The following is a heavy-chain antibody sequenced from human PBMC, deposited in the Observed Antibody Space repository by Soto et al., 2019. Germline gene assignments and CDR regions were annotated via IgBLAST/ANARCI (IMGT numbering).Heavy chain of an antibody. CDR2: MNPNSGNT. V-gene: IGHV1-8*01. J-gene: IGHJ6*02. CDR1: GYTFTSYD. CDR3: ARHAPSGYDYYYHGMDV. Sequence: QVQLVQSGAEVKKPGASVKVSCKASGYTFTSYDINWVRQATGQGLEWMGWMNPNSGNTGYAQKFQGRVTMTRNTSISTAYLELSSLRSEDTAVYYCARHAPSGYDYYYHGMDVWGQGTTVTVSS. D-gene: IGHD5-12*01.